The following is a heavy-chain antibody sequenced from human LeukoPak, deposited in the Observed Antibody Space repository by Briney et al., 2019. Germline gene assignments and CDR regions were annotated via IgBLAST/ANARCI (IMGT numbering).Heavy chain of an antibody. Sequence: ASVKVSCKASGYTFSNYAINWVRQAPGQGLEWMGWISTYNGNTNYAQKLQDRVTMTTDTSTSTAYMEPRSLRSDDTAMYYCAREGIRIAAAGTIDYWGQGTLVTVSS. CDR1: GYTFSNYA. CDR2: ISTYNGNT. J-gene: IGHJ4*02. V-gene: IGHV1-18*01. CDR3: AREGIRIAAAGTIDY. D-gene: IGHD6-13*01.